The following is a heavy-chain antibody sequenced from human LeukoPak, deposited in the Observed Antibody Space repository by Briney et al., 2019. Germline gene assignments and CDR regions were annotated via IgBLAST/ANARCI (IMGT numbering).Heavy chain of an antibody. D-gene: IGHD3-22*01. CDR1: GFTFSTFT. CDR3: AREDSSGYYKGLGY. Sequence: GGSLRLSCAASGFTFSTFTMNWVRQAPGKGLEWVSSITISGTFIYYADSVKGRFTISRDNAKNSLYLQMNSLRAEDTAVYYCAREDSSGYYKGLGYWGHGTLVTVSS. J-gene: IGHJ4*01. V-gene: IGHV3-21*01. CDR2: ITISGTFI.